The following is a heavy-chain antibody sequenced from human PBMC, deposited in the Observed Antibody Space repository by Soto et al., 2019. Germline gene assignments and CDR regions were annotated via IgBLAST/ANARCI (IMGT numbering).Heavy chain of an antibody. J-gene: IGHJ4*02. CDR2: INSDGSSS. D-gene: IGHD6-19*01. CDR3: AREISSGWYLANFDY. V-gene: IGHV3-74*01. CDR1: GYTFSRFW. Sequence: TGGSLRLSCVVSGYTFSRFWMNWVRQAPEKGLVWVSHINSDGSSSTYADSVKGRFTISRDNAKNSLYLQMNSLRAEDTAVYYYAREISSGWYLANFDYWGQGTLVTVSS.